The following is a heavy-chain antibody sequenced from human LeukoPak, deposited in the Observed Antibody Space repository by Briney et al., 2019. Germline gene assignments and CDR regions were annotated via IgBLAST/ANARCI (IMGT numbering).Heavy chain of an antibody. CDR3: ARSEYSYGADAFDI. J-gene: IGHJ3*02. CDR1: GGSLSSYY. CDR2: IYYSGST. Sequence: SETLSLTCTVSGGSLSSYYWSWLRQPPGKGLEWIGYIYYSGSTNYNPSLKSRVTISLDTSKNQFSLRLSSVTAADTAVYYCARSEYSYGADAFDIWGQGTMVTVSS. D-gene: IGHD5-18*01. V-gene: IGHV4-59*01.